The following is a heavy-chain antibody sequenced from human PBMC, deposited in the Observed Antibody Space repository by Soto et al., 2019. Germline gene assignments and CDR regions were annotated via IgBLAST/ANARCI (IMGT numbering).Heavy chain of an antibody. CDR1: GFTFSDYY. CDR2: ISSSGSTI. D-gene: IGHD2-15*01. Sequence: QVQLVESGGGLVKPGGSVRLSCAASGFTFSDYYMSWIRQAPGKGLEWVSYISSSGSTIYYADSVKGRFTISRDNATNSLYLQMNSLRAEDTAVYYCARYIVVVVAPGPGWFDPWGQGTLVTVSS. CDR3: ARYIVVVVAPGPGWFDP. J-gene: IGHJ5*02. V-gene: IGHV3-11*01.